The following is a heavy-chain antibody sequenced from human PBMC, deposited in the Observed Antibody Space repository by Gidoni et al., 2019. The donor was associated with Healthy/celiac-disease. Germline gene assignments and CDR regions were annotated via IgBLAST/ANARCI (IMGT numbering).Heavy chain of an antibody. CDR2: IKQDGSEK. D-gene: IGHD3-16*02. J-gene: IGHJ6*02. CDR3: ARERLGELSYSYYYYGMDV. Sequence: KGLEWVANIKQDGSEKYYVDSVKGRFTISRDNAKNSLYLQMNSLRAEDTAVYYCARERLGELSYSYYYYGMDVWGRGTTVTVSS. V-gene: IGHV3-7*03.